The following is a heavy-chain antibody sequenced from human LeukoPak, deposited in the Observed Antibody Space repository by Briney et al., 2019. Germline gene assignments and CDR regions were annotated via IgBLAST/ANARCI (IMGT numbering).Heavy chain of an antibody. J-gene: IGHJ4*02. CDR2: INSDGSST. CDR3: ARDPTARIQLWSSLDY. CDR1: GFTFSSYW. Sequence: GGSLRLSCAASGFTFSSYWMHWVRQAPGKGLVWVSRINSDGSSTIYADSVKGRFTISRDNAKNTLYLQMNSLRAEDTAVYYCARDPTARIQLWSSLDYWGQGTLVSVSS. D-gene: IGHD5-18*01. V-gene: IGHV3-74*01.